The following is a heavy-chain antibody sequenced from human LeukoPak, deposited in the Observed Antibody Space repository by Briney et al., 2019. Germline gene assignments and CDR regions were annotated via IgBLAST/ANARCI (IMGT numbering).Heavy chain of an antibody. V-gene: IGHV3-30*03. D-gene: IGHD3-10*01. Sequence: GRSLRPSCAASGFTFSSYGMHWVRQAPGKGLEWVAVISYDGSNKYYADSVKGRFTISRDNSKNTLYLQMNSLRAEDTAVYYCARDRPLDADDYYGFYYFDYWGQGTLVTVSS. CDR3: ARDRPLDADDYYGFYYFDY. CDR2: ISYDGSNK. CDR1: GFTFSSYG. J-gene: IGHJ4*02.